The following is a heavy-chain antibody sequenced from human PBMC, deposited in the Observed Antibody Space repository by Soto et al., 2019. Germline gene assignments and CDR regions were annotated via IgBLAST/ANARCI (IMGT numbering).Heavy chain of an antibody. CDR2: IYYSGST. CDR3: ARRVVAATENYYYYMDV. D-gene: IGHD2-15*01. CDR1: GGSISSYY. J-gene: IGHJ6*03. V-gene: IGHV4-59*01. Sequence: SETLSLTCTVSGGSISSYYWSWIRQPPGKGLEWIGYIYYSGSTNYNPSIKSRVTISVDTSKNQFSLKLSSVTAADTAVYYCARRVVAATENYYYYMDVWGKGTTVTVSS.